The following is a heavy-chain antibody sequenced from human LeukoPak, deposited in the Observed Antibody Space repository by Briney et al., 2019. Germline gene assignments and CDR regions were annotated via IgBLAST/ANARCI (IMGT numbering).Heavy chain of an antibody. CDR3: ARQEGEQLLVGNAFDF. J-gene: IGHJ3*01. CDR1: GYTFSNFW. CDR2: VYPGDSED. V-gene: IGHV5-51*01. Sequence: KDGESLKISCKASGYTFSNFWIGWVRQLPGKGLEWMGLVYPGDSEDRLSPSFQGQVTISVDRSISTVYLQWSSLKASDTAIYYCARQEGEQLLVGNAFDFWGQGTMVTVSS. D-gene: IGHD2-8*02.